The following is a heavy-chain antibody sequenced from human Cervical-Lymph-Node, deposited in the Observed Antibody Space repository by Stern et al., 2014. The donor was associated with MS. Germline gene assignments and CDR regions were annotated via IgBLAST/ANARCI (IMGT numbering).Heavy chain of an antibody. V-gene: IGHV3-11*01. J-gene: IGHJ6*02. D-gene: IGHD3-10*01. CDR3: ARDGLRGVHHLYYYYGMDV. CDR1: GFTFSDYY. Sequence: VHLVESGGGLVKPGGSLRLSCAASGFTFSDYYMSWIRQAPGQGLEWVSYISSSGSTIYYADSVKGRVTISRDNAKNSLYLQMNSLRAEDTAVYYCARDGLRGVHHLYYYYGMDVWGQGTTVTVSS. CDR2: ISSSGSTI.